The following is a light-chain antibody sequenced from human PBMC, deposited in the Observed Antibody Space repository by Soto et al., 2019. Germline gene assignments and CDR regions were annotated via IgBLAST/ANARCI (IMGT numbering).Light chain of an antibody. CDR2: DAS. J-gene: IGKJ2*01. V-gene: IGKV3-11*01. CDR1: QTLANY. Sequence: EVVLTQSPATLSLSPGERATLSCRASQTLANYLAWYQQRPGQAPRILIYDASNRATGIPARFSGSGSGTDFTLTSSSLEPEDSAVHYCQQRSDSYTFGQGTTLEIK. CDR3: QQRSDSYT.